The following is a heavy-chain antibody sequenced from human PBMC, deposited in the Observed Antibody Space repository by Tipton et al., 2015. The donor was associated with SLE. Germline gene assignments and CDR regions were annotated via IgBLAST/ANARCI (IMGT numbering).Heavy chain of an antibody. CDR3: ARGFYVADFSSGFFVNWFDP. J-gene: IGHJ5*02. D-gene: IGHD3-3*01. CDR1: GYSISSDYY. CDR2: MFHSGTT. Sequence: TLSLTCEVSGYSISSDYYWGWIRQPPGEGLEWIGSMFHSGTTYVNPSLKSRVTISVDKSKSQFSLNVRSVTAADTATYYCARGFYVADFSSGFFVNWFDPWGQGTLVTVSS. V-gene: IGHV4-38-2*01.